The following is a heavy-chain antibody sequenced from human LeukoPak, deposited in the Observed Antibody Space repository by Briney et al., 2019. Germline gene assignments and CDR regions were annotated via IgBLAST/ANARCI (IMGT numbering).Heavy chain of an antibody. CDR3: ARGGDIVGDIRSAFDI. Sequence: GGSLRLSCAASGFTVNSNYRSGVRQAPGKGLEGVSVISTGGTTYYPDSVKGRCTISRDNSKRTLYLQMNSLRAEAKALYYCARGGDIVGDIRSAFDIWGPGTLVTVSS. CDR2: ISTGGTT. V-gene: IGHV3-53*01. D-gene: IGHD1-26*01. CDR1: GFTVNSNY. J-gene: IGHJ3*02.